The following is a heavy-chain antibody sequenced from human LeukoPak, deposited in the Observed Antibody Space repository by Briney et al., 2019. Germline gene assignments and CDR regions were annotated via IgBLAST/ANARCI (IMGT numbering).Heavy chain of an antibody. CDR1: GFTVSTNY. Sequence: PGGSLRVFCAASGFTVSTNYMSWVRQAPGKGLEWVANIKQDGSEKYYVDSVKGRFTISRDNVKNSLYLQMNNLRVEDTAVYYCARAVTPGCDFFDYWGQGTLVTVSS. D-gene: IGHD4-17*01. J-gene: IGHJ4*02. CDR3: ARAVTPGCDFFDY. V-gene: IGHV3-7*01. CDR2: IKQDGSEK.